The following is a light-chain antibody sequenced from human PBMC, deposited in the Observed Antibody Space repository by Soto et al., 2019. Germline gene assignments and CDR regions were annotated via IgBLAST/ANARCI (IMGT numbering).Light chain of an antibody. V-gene: IGKV1-5*03. CDR1: QSISVW. J-gene: IGKJ5*01. Sequence: DIQLTKNTSTLSASVGDRVTITCRASQSISVWLAWYQQKPGKAPKLLIYKASSLESGVPSRFSGSGSGTEFTLTISSLQPDDFATXYXQHYNSYLITFGQGTRLENK. CDR3: QHYNSYLIT. CDR2: KAS.